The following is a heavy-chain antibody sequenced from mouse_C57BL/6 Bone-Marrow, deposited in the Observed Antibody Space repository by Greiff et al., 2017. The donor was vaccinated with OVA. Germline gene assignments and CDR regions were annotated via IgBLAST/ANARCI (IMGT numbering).Heavy chain of an antibody. V-gene: IGHV3-6*01. CDR1: GYSITSGYY. Sequence: EVKLMESGPGLVKPSQSLSLTCSVTGYSITSGYYWNWIRQFQGNKLEWMGYISYDGSNNYNPSLKNRISITRDTSKNQFFLKLNSVTTEDTSTYYCAGGGAYYSNYGWYFDVWGTGTTVTVS. J-gene: IGHJ1*03. CDR2: ISYDGSN. CDR3: AGGGAYYSNYGWYFDV. D-gene: IGHD2-5*01.